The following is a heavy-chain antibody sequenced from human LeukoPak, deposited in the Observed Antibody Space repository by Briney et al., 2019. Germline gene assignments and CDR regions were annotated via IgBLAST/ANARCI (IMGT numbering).Heavy chain of an antibody. J-gene: IGHJ5*02. V-gene: IGHV3-23*01. D-gene: IGHD3-10*01. CDR2: ISGSGGST. Sequence: PGGTLRLSCAASGFTFSSYAMSWVRQAQGKGLEWVSAISGSGGSTYYADSVKGRFTISRDNSRNTLYLQMNSLRADDTAVYSCAKDPRGSHNWLDPWGQGTLVTVSS. CDR1: GFTFSSYA. CDR3: AKDPRGSHNWLDP.